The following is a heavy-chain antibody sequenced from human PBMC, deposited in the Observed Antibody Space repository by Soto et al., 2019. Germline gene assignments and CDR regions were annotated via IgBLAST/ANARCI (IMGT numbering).Heavy chain of an antibody. D-gene: IGHD3-3*02. CDR3: ARGSIGIFGVVIDSDPKDYYYGMDV. V-gene: IGHV1-18*01. Sequence: ASVKVSCKASGYTLTSYGISWVRQAPGQGLEWMGWISAYNGNTNYAQKLQGRVTMTTDTSTSTAYMELRSLRSDDTAVYYCARGSIGIFGVVIDSDPKDYYYGMDVWGQGTTVTVSS. CDR1: GYTLTSYG. CDR2: ISAYNGNT. J-gene: IGHJ6*02.